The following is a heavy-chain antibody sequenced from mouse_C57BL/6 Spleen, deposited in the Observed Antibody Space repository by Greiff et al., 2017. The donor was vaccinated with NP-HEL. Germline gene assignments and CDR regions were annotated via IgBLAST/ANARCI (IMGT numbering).Heavy chain of an antibody. D-gene: IGHD1-1*01. CDR1: GYTFTSYW. J-gene: IGHJ2*01. Sequence: VQLQQPGAELVMPGASVKLSCKASGYTFTSYWMHWVKQRPGQGLEWIGEIDPSDSYTNYNQKFKGKSTLTVDKSSSTAYMQLSSLTSEDSAVYYCARFPHYYGSSSYYFDYWGQGTTLTVSS. CDR3: ARFPHYYGSSSYYFDY. V-gene: IGHV1-69*01. CDR2: IDPSDSYT.